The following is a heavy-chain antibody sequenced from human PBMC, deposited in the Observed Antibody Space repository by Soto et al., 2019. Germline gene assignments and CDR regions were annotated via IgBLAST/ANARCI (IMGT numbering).Heavy chain of an antibody. Sequence: SETLSLTCTVSGGSISSSSYYWGWIRQPPGKGLEWIGSIYYSGSTYYNPSLKSRVTISVDTSKNQFSLKLSSVTAADTAVYYCARLDGSGSYVSYYYYYMDVWGKGTTVTVSS. CDR3: ARLDGSGSYVSYYYYYMDV. CDR1: GGSISSSSYY. J-gene: IGHJ6*03. V-gene: IGHV4-39*01. CDR2: IYYSGST. D-gene: IGHD3-10*01.